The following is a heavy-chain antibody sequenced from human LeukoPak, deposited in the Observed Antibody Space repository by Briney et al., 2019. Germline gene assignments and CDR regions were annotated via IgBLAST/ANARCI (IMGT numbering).Heavy chain of an antibody. J-gene: IGHJ3*02. V-gene: IGHV3-30*03. CDR1: GFTFSSYS. CDR2: ISYDGSNQ. D-gene: IGHD3-10*01. Sequence: PGGSLRLSCAASGFTFSSYSMNWVRQAPGKGLEWVALISYDGSNQYYADSVKGRFTISRDNSKNTLYLQMSSLRAEDTAVYYCARSYRRGAITMLRGVANRGAFDIWGQGTMVTVSS. CDR3: ARSYRRGAITMLRGVANRGAFDI.